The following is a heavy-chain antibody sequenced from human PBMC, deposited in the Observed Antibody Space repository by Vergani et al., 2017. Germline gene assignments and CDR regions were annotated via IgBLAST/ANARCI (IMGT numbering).Heavy chain of an antibody. CDR1: GYSCTSHD. CDR3: ARDYSNNNYFDP. D-gene: IGHD4-11*01. Sequence: QVQLVQSGAEVKKPGASVKVSCDASGYSCTSHDIYWVRQAPGQGLEWMGWMSPDSGNRGFAQNFQVRISMTRNTSINTAYMELSSLTSEDTAIYYCARDYSNNNYFDPWGQGTLVTVSS. J-gene: IGHJ5*02. V-gene: IGHV1-8*01. CDR2: MSPDSGNR.